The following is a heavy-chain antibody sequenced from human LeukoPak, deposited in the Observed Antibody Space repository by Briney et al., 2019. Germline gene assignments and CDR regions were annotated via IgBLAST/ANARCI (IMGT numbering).Heavy chain of an antibody. CDR2: ISYSGGST. D-gene: IGHD3-10*01. CDR3: AKEERRYFGSGSYPGYYYYMDV. V-gene: IGHV3-23*01. J-gene: IGHJ6*03. Sequence: GGSLRLSCAASGFTFSSYGMSWVRQAPGEGLEWVSAISYSGGSTYYADSVKGRFTISRDNAKNSLYLQMNSLRAEDTAVYYCAKEERRYFGSGSYPGYYYYMDVWGKGTTVTISS. CDR1: GFTFSSYG.